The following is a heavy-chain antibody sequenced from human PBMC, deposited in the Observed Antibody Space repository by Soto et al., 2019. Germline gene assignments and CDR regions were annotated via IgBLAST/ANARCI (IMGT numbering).Heavy chain of an antibody. V-gene: IGHV3-23*01. J-gene: IGHJ4*02. Sequence: EVQLLDSGGGLVQPGGSLKLSCAASGFTFNNYAMTWVRQAPGKGLEWVSAISGGGDTPSYADSVTGRFTVSRDDYKNTLYLQMSSLRAEDTALYYCAKGRGGSGSLTPRVDFWGQGTLVTVSS. D-gene: IGHD3-10*01. CDR1: GFTFNNYA. CDR2: ISGGGDTP. CDR3: AKGRGGSGSLTPRVDF.